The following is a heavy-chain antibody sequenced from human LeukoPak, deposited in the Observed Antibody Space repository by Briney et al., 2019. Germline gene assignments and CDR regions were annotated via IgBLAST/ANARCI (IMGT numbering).Heavy chain of an antibody. D-gene: IGHD2-2*01. CDR3: ARDIVVVPAAGQGFDY. CDR1: GFTFSSYG. J-gene: IGHJ4*02. CDR2: IWYDGSNK. V-gene: IGHV3-33*01. Sequence: GGSLRLSCAASGFTFSSYGMHWVRQAPGKGLEWVAVIWYDGSNKYYADSVKGRFTISRDNSKNTLYLQMNSLRAEDTAVYYCARDIVVVPAAGQGFDYWGQGTLVTVSS.